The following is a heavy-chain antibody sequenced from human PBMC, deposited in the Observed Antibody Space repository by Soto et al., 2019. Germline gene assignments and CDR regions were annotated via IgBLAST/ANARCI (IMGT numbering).Heavy chain of an antibody. J-gene: IGHJ4*02. CDR1: GYTFTGYY. V-gene: IGHV1-2*02. Sequence: ASVKVSCKTSGYTFTGYYIHWVRQAPGQGLEWMGWINPYNGVTTYAKNFQGRVTMTRDSSISTAYMELSSLRSDDTAVYFCAAAAIPVAGRHPDFWGQGTVVTVSS. D-gene: IGHD6-19*01. CDR2: INPYNGVT. CDR3: AAAAIPVAGRHPDF.